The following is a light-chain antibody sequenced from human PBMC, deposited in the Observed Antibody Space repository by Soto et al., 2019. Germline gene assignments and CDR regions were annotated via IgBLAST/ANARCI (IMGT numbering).Light chain of an antibody. J-gene: IGKJ1*01. V-gene: IGKV1-5*01. CDR3: QQYNSYWT. Sequence: DIQMTQSPSTLSASVGDRVTITCRASQSISYWLAWYQQKPGKAPKLLIYDSSSLDSGVPSRFSGSGSGTEFTLTISSLQPDDFATYYCQQYNSYWTFGQGTKVDI. CDR1: QSISYW. CDR2: DSS.